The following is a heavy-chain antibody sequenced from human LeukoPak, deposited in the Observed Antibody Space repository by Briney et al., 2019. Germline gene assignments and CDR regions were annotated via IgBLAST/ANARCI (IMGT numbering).Heavy chain of an antibody. Sequence: KESGPTLVKPTQTLTLTCTSSGFSLITRGVGVGWIRQPPGKALEWLALIYWDDEKSYNPSLKTRLTITKDTSKNQVVLTMTNMDPVDTATYHCAHRQLYTLPDTFDIWGQGIMVIVSS. CDR1: GFSLITRGVG. J-gene: IGHJ3*02. D-gene: IGHD3-16*01. V-gene: IGHV2-5*02. CDR3: AHRQLYTLPDTFDI. CDR2: IYWDDEK.